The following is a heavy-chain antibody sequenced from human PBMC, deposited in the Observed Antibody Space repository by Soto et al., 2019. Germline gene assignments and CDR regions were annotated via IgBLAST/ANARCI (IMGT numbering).Heavy chain of an antibody. V-gene: IGHV1-18*01. D-gene: IGHD3-10*01. CDR3: ARGGSGSYWVGWFDP. CDR1: GYTFTTYA. CDR2: ISAYNGNT. Sequence: QVQLVQSGAEVKKPGASVKVSCKASGYTFTTYAISWVRQAPGQGLEWMGWISAYNGNTNYAQKLQGRVTMTTDTPTSTAYMELRSLRSDYTAVYYCARGGSGSYWVGWFDPWGQGTLVTVSS. J-gene: IGHJ5*02.